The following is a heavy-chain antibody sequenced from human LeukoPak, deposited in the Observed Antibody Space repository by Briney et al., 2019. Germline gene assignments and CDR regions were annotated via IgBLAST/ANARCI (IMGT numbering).Heavy chain of an antibody. CDR2: IYHSGST. V-gene: IGHV4-38-2*01. J-gene: IGHJ4*02. CDR1: GYSISSGYY. Sequence: PSETLSLTCAVSGYSISSGYYWGWIRQPPGKGLEWIGSIYHSGSTYYNPSLKSRVTISVDTSKNQFSLKLSSVTAADTAVYYCARLRKGADYFDYWGQGTLVTVSS. CDR3: ARLRKGADYFDY.